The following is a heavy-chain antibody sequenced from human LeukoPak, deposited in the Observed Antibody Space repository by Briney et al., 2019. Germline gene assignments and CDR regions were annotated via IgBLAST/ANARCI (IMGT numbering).Heavy chain of an antibody. CDR2: IYYSGST. J-gene: IGHJ3*02. D-gene: IGHD3-3*01. CDR1: GGSISSYY. CDR3: ARTLYYDFWSGYYDAFDI. Sequence: PSETLSLTCTVSGGSISSYYWSWIRQPPGKGLEWIGYIYYSGSTNYNPSLKSRVTISVDTPKNQFSLKLSSVTAADTAVYYCARTLYYDFWSGYYDAFDIWGQGTMVTVSS. V-gene: IGHV4-59*01.